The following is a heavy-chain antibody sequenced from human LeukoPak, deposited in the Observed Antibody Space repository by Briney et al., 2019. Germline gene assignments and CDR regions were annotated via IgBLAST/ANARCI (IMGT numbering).Heavy chain of an antibody. D-gene: IGHD1-26*01. Sequence: SETLSLTCTVSGASIDTYYWSWVRQPAGKGLEWIGRMYTRGRTHYSPSLESRLTMSVDTSKNQFSLKLTSVTAADTAVYYCANGGNSGSYFEDWGQGTLVTVSS. J-gene: IGHJ4*02. CDR3: ANGGNSGSYFED. CDR2: MYTRGRT. CDR1: GASIDTYY. V-gene: IGHV4-4*07.